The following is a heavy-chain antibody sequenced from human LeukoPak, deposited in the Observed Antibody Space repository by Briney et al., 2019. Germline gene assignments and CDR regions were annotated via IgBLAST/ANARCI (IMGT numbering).Heavy chain of an antibody. D-gene: IGHD2-2*01. CDR3: ARYPMTYCSSSSCTDY. CDR2: IYYSGST. CDR1: GGSISGDY. Sequence: SESLSLTCTVSGGSISGDYWSWIRQSHQGLEWIGYIYYSGSTNYNPSLKSRVTISVDTSKNQFSLKLSSVTAADTAVYYCARYPMTYCSSSSCTDYWGQGTLVTVSS. V-gene: IGHV4-59*08. J-gene: IGHJ4*02.